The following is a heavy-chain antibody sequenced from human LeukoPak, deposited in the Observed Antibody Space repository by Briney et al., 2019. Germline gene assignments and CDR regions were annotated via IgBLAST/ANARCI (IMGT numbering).Heavy chain of an antibody. CDR2: IYSGGST. J-gene: IGHJ4*02. Sequence: SGGSLRLSCAASGFTFNTYSMNWVRQAPGKGLEWVSVIYSGGSTYYADSVKGRFTISRDNSKNTLYLQMNSLRAEDTAVFYCAGSYVSRSFDYWGQGTLVTVSS. CDR1: GFTFNTYS. V-gene: IGHV3-66*01. CDR3: AGSYVSRSFDY. D-gene: IGHD3-16*01.